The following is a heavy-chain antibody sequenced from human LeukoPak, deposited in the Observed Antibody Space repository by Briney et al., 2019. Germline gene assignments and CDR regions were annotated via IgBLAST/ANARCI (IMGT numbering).Heavy chain of an antibody. CDR2: FYYSGST. Sequence: SETLSLTCTVSGGSINTFYWSWIRQPPGKGLEWIGYFYYSGSTNYNPSLKSRVTISVDTSKNQFSLKLSSVTAADTAVYYCARFTVVGYFDYWGQGTLVTVSS. CDR3: ARFTVVGYFDY. V-gene: IGHV4-59*12. CDR1: GGSINTFY. J-gene: IGHJ4*02.